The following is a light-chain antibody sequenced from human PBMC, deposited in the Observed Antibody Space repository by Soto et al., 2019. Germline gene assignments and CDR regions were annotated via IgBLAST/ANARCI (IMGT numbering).Light chain of an antibody. CDR3: QPFGTSPLVT. V-gene: IGKV3-20*01. CDR2: GVS. CDR1: QSVTTRY. Sequence: EIVLTQSPGTLSLSPGEIATLSCSASQSVTTRYLAWYQQKPGQAPRLLIHGVSSRATGIPDRFSGSGSGTDFILTISRLEPEDFAVYYCQPFGTSPLVTFGPGTKVDIK. J-gene: IGKJ3*01.